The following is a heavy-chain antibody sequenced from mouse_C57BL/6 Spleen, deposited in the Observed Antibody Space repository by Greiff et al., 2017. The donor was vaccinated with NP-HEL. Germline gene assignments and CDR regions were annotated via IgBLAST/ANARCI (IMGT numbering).Heavy chain of an antibody. CDR3: ARSGYSNLDY. D-gene: IGHD2-5*01. Sequence: QVQLQQPGAELVMPGASVKLSCKASGYTFTSYWMHWVKQRPGQGLEWIGEIDPSDSYTNYNQKFKGKSTLTVDKSSSTAYMQLSSLTSEDSAVYYCARSGYSNLDYWGQGTSVTVSS. V-gene: IGHV1-69*01. J-gene: IGHJ4*01. CDR2: IDPSDSYT. CDR1: GYTFTSYW.